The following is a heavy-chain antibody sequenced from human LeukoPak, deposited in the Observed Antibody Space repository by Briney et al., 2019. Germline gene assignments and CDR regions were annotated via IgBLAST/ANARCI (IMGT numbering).Heavy chain of an antibody. Sequence: ASVKVSCKASGYTFTSYGISWVRQAPGQGLEWMGWISAYNGNTNYAQKLQGRVTMTTDTSTSTAYMELRGLRSDDTAVYYCARLWFGELLLDYWGQGTLVTVSS. CDR2: ISAYNGNT. D-gene: IGHD3-10*01. CDR1: GYTFTSYG. V-gene: IGHV1-18*01. J-gene: IGHJ4*02. CDR3: ARLWFGELLLDY.